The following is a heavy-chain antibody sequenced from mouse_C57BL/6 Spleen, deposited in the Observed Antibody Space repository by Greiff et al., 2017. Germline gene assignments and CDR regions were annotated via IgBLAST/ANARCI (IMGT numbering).Heavy chain of an antibody. Sequence: QVQLQQPGAELVMPGASVKLSCKASGYTFTSYWMHWVKQRPGQGLEWIGEIDPSDSYTNYNQNFKGKSTLTVDKSSSTAYMQLSSLTSEDSAVYYCARGGAMDYWGQGTSVTVSS. CDR2: IDPSDSYT. J-gene: IGHJ4*01. CDR3: ARGGAMDY. V-gene: IGHV1-69*01. CDR1: GYTFTSYW.